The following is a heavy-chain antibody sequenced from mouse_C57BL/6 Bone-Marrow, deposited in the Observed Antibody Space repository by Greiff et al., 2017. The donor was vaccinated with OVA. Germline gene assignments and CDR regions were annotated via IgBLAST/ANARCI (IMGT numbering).Heavy chain of an antibody. CDR1: GFSLTSYG. D-gene: IGHD1-1*01. V-gene: IGHV2-5*01. CDR3: AKGFLFYYYGSSYLEYFDV. CDR2: IWRGGST. Sequence: QVQLQQSGPGLVQPSQSLSITCTVSGFSLTSYGVHWVRQSPGKGLEWLGVIWRGGSTDYNAAFMSRLSITKDNSKSQVFFKMNSLQADDTAIYYCAKGFLFYYYGSSYLEYFDVWGTGTTVTVSS. J-gene: IGHJ1*03.